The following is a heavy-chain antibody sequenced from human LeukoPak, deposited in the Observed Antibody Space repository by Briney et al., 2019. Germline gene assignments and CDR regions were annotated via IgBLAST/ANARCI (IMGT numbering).Heavy chain of an antibody. CDR3: AREYYYDSSGYYYPNYFDY. D-gene: IGHD3-22*01. CDR1: GGSISSSSYY. Sequence: RASETLSLTCTVSGGSISSSSYYWGWIRQPPGKGLEWIGSIYYSGSTYYNPSLKSRVTISVDTSKNQFSLKLSSVTAADTAVYYCAREYYYDSSGYYYPNYFDYWGQGTLVTVSS. CDR2: IYYSGST. J-gene: IGHJ4*02. V-gene: IGHV4-39*07.